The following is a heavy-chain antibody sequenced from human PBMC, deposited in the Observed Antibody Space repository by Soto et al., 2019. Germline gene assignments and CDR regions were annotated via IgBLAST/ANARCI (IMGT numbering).Heavy chain of an antibody. V-gene: IGHV1-46*03. CDR1: GYTYTSYY. J-gene: IGHJ4*02. Sequence: ASVKVSCKASGYTYTSYYMHWVRQAPGQGLEWMGIINPSGGSTSYAQKFQGRVTMTRDTSTSTVYMELSSLRSEDTAVYYCAREGGRVVVTTYFDNGGQGTLVTVSS. CDR3: AREGGRVVVTTYFDN. CDR2: INPSGGST. D-gene: IGHD3-22*01.